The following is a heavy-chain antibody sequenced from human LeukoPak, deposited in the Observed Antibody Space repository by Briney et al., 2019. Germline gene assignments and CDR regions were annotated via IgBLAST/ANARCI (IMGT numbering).Heavy chain of an antibody. CDR2: IYYSGST. D-gene: IGHD2-21*02. CDR1: GGSISSSSYY. CDR3: ARQGYCGGDCYSFDY. V-gene: IGHV4-61*05. Sequence: PSETLSLTCTVSGGSISSSSYYWGWIRQPPGKGLEWIGYIYYSGSTNYNPSLKSRVTISVDTSKNQFSLKLSSVTAADTAVYYCARQGYCGGDCYSFDYWGQGTLVTVSS. J-gene: IGHJ4*02.